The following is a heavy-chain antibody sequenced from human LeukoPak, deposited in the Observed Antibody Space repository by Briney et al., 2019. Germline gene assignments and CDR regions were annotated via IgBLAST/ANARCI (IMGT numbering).Heavy chain of an antibody. V-gene: IGHV4-61*08. Sequence: PSETLSLTCTVSGGSISSGGYYWSWIRQHPGKGLEWIGYIYYSGSTNYNPSLKSRVTMSIDTSKNQFSLRLSSVTAADTAVYYCARGYFDSSGYSNPFDLWGQGALVTVSS. J-gene: IGHJ4*02. CDR1: GGSISSGGYY. CDR3: ARGYFDSSGYSNPFDL. CDR2: IYYSGST. D-gene: IGHD3-22*01.